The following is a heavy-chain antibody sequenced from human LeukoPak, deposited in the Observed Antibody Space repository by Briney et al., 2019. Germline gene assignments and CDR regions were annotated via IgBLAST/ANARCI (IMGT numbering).Heavy chain of an antibody. Sequence: ASVKVYCKASGYTFTSYYMHWVRQAPGQGLEWMGIINPSGGSTSYAQKFQGRVTMTRDTSTSTVYMELSSLRSEDTAVYYCARDLLSHGDYGWFDPWGQGTLVTVSS. J-gene: IGHJ5*02. CDR2: INPSGGST. CDR1: GYTFTSYY. CDR3: ARDLLSHGDYGWFDP. D-gene: IGHD4-17*01. V-gene: IGHV1-46*01.